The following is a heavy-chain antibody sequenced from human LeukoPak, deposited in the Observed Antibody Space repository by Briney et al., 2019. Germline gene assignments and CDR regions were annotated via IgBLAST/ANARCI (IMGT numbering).Heavy chain of an antibody. CDR2: IFYSGST. Sequence: PSETLSLTCSVSGGSISSYYWTWIRQPPGKGLEWIGYIFYSGSTNYNASLKSRVTISVDTSKNQFSLKLSSVTAADTAVYYCARDLRSPHWYFDLWGRGTLVTVSS. J-gene: IGHJ2*01. V-gene: IGHV4-59*01. CDR1: GGSISSYY. CDR3: ARDLRSPHWYFDL.